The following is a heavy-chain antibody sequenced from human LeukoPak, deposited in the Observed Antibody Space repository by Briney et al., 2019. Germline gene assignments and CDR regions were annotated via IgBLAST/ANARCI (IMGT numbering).Heavy chain of an antibody. CDR3: AIDAVKTVVPAAMDF. V-gene: IGHV1-69*05. CDR1: GGTFSSYA. D-gene: IGHD2-2*01. J-gene: IGHJ4*02. Sequence: GSSVKVSCKASGGTFSSYAISWVRQAPGQGLEWMGGIIPIFGTANYAQKFQGRVTITTDESTSTAYMELSSLRSEDTAVYYCAIDAVKTVVPAAMDFWGQGTLVTVSS. CDR2: IIPIFGTA.